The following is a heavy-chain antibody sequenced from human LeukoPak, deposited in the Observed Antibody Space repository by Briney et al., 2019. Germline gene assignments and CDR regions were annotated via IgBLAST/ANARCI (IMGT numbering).Heavy chain of an antibody. CDR2: IYYSGST. CDR1: GGSISSHY. J-gene: IGHJ4*02. Sequence: SETLSLTCTVSGGSISSHYWSWIRQPPGKGLEWIGYIYYSGSTNYNPSLKSRVTISVDTSKNQFSLKLSSVTAADTAVYYCARSPDGNSYPFDYRGQGTLVTVSS. D-gene: IGHD5-18*01. CDR3: ARSPDGNSYPFDY. V-gene: IGHV4-59*11.